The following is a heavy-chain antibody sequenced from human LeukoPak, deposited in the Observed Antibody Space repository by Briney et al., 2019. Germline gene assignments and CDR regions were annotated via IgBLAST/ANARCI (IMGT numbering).Heavy chain of an antibody. CDR1: GFTFSSYG. Sequence: GRSLRLSCAASGFTFSSYGINWVRRAPGKGLEWVAVISYDGSNKFYADSVKGRFTISRDNSNNTLYLQMDSLRVEDTAVYYCAKAASNWFDPWGQGTLVTVSS. J-gene: IGHJ5*02. D-gene: IGHD6-25*01. CDR2: ISYDGSNK. V-gene: IGHV3-30*18. CDR3: AKAASNWFDP.